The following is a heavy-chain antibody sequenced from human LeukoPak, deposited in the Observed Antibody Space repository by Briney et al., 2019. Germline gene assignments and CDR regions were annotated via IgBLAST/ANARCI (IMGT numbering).Heavy chain of an antibody. D-gene: IGHD6-19*01. V-gene: IGHV1-8*01. Sequence: ASVKVSCKASGYTFTSYDINWVRQATGQGLEWMGWMNPNSGNTGYAQKFQGRVTMTRNTSISTAYMELSSLRSEDTAVYYCARWGWVGYYYYMDVWGKGTTVTISS. CDR3: ARWGWVGYYYYMDV. CDR1: GYTFTSYD. J-gene: IGHJ6*03. CDR2: MNPNSGNT.